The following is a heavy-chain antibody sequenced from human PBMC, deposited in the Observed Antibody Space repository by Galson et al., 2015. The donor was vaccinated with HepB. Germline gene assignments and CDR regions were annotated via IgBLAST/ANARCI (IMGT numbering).Heavy chain of an antibody. D-gene: IGHD4-17*01. CDR2: IYYSGST. J-gene: IGHJ4*02. CDR3: ASELDYGESFDY. Sequence: ETLSLTCTVSGGSISSSSYYWGWIRQPPGKGLEWIGSIYYSGSTYYNPSLKSRVTISVDTSKNQFSLKLSSVTAADTAVYYCASELDYGESFDYWGQGTLVTVSS. V-gene: IGHV4-39*01. CDR1: GGSISSSSYY.